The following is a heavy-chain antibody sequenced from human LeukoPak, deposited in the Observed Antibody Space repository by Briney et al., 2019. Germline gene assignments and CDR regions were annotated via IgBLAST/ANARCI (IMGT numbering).Heavy chain of an antibody. CDR1: GGSISSNC. Sequence: SETLSLTCTVSGGSISSNCWSWIRQSPGRGLEWIGCIYASGTTNYNPSLKGRLTLSVDTSNNRFSLTVTSVTAAVTAAYFCGGRGFWGQGTLVTVSS. V-gene: IGHV4-4*09. D-gene: IGHD3-10*01. J-gene: IGHJ4*02. CDR2: IYASGTT. CDR3: GGRGF.